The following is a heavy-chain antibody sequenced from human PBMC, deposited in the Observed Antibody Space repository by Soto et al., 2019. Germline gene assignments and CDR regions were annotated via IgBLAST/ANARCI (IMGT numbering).Heavy chain of an antibody. CDR1: GGSISSYY. Sequence: QVRLQESGPGLVKPSETLSLTCTVSGGSISSYYWSWIRQPPGKGLEWIGYMYNTGITIYNPSLKGRVTISVDTSKNQFSLKLNSVTAADTAVYYCARDLWGYCGADCYPLDVWGQGTTVTVSS. CDR2: MYNTGIT. V-gene: IGHV4-59*01. D-gene: IGHD2-21*02. J-gene: IGHJ6*02. CDR3: ARDLWGYCGADCYPLDV.